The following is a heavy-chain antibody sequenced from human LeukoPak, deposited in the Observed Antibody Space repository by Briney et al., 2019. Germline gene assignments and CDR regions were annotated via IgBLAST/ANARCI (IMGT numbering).Heavy chain of an antibody. D-gene: IGHD2-2*01. V-gene: IGHV3-23*01. J-gene: IGHJ4*02. Sequence: GGSLRLSCAASGFTFSSYAMSRVRQAPGKGLEWVSTISGSGDYTYYADSVKGRFTISRDNSKNTLYLQMNRLSAEDTAAYYCARRIPATASGLDYWGQGTLVTVSS. CDR1: GFTFSSYA. CDR2: ISGSGDYT. CDR3: ARRIPATASGLDY.